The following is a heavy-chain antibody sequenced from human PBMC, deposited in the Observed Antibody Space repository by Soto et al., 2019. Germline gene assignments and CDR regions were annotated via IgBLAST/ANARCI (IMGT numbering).Heavy chain of an antibody. Sequence: PSETLSLTCTVSGGSISSNGYFWSWIRQLPGKGLEWIGYIYYSGSKYSNPSLKSRVTISVDTSKDQFSLELSSVTAADTAVYYCATVYLRQYFDLWGRGTLVTVS. D-gene: IGHD3-10*01. CDR2: IYYSGSK. CDR1: GGSISSNGYF. V-gene: IGHV4-31*03. CDR3: ATVYLRQYFDL. J-gene: IGHJ2*01.